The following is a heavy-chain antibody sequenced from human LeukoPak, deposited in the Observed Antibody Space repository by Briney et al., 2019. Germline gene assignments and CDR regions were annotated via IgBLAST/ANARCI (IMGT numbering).Heavy chain of an antibody. Sequence: GGSLRLSCAASGFTFSSYAMHWVRQAPGKGLEWVSYISGSGITIYYADSVKGRFTISRDNAENSLFLQVNSLRAEDTAVYYCASTHGGRGYTYGYGDFDYWGQGTLVTVSS. CDR3: ASTHGGRGYTYGYGDFDY. D-gene: IGHD5-18*01. V-gene: IGHV3-48*03. CDR1: GFTFSSYA. J-gene: IGHJ4*02. CDR2: ISGSGITI.